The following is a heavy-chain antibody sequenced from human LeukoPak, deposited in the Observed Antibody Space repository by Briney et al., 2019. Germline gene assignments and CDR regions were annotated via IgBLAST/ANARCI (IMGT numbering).Heavy chain of an antibody. V-gene: IGHV4-34*01. J-gene: IGHJ6*02. CDR2: INHSGST. CDR1: GGSFSGYY. Sequence: PSETLSLTCAVYGGSFSGYYWSWIRQPPGKGLEWIGEINHSGSTNYNPPLKSRVTISVDTSKNQFSLKLSSVTAADTAVYYCARPSQAAAAGKNYYYYYGMDVWGQGTTVTVSS. D-gene: IGHD6-13*01. CDR3: ARPSQAAAAGKNYYYYYGMDV.